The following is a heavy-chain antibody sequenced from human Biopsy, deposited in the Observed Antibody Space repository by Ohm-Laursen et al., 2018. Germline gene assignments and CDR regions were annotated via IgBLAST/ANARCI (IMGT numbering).Heavy chain of an antibody. CDR2: IYPGGST. Sequence: SDTLSLTCNVSGGDINNYYWSWIRQPAGKGLEWIGRIYPGGSTNYNPSLKSRVTFSVDTSKNQFSLKLNSVTAADTAVYYCARGEYSSSIFDHWGQGTLVTVSS. J-gene: IGHJ4*02. CDR3: ARGEYSSSIFDH. CDR1: GGDINNYY. V-gene: IGHV4-4*07. D-gene: IGHD6-6*01.